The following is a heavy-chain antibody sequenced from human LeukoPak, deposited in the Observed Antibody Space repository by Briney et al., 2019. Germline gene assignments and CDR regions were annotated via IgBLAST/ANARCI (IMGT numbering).Heavy chain of an antibody. V-gene: IGHV1-69*05. D-gene: IGHD3-22*01. J-gene: IGHJ5*02. CDR2: IIPIFGTA. CDR1: GGTFSSYA. CDR3: ARVDLYYYDSIELYNWFDP. Sequence: SVKVSCNASGGTFSSYAISWVRQAPGQGLEWMGGIIPIFGTANYAQKFQGRVTITTDESTSTAYMELSSLRSEDTAVYYCARVDLYYYDSIELYNWFDPWGQGTPVTVSS.